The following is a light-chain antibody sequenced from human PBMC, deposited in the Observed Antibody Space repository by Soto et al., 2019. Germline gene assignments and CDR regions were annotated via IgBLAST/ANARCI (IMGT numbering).Light chain of an antibody. Sequence: DIQMTHSPSSVCASVGDRVSIACLASQSISSYLNWYQQKPGKAPKLLIYAASSLQSGVPSRFSGSGSGTDFTLTISSLQPEDFATYYCQQSYSTPPTFGQGTKVDIK. CDR3: QQSYSTPPT. CDR1: QSISSY. V-gene: IGKV1-39*01. J-gene: IGKJ1*01. CDR2: AAS.